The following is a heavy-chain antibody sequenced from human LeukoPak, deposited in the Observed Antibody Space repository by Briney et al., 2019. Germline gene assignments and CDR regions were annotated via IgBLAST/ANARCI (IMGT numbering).Heavy chain of an antibody. CDR3: ARAQGYCSSTSCYNLDY. CDR1: GYTFTSYD. Sequence: ASVKVSCKASGYTFTSYDINWVRQATGQGLEWMGWMNPNSGNTGYAQKFQGRVTITRNTSISTAYMELSSLRSEDTAVYYCARAQGYCSSTSCYNLDYWGQGTLVTVSS. D-gene: IGHD2-2*02. J-gene: IGHJ4*02. CDR2: MNPNSGNT. V-gene: IGHV1-8*03.